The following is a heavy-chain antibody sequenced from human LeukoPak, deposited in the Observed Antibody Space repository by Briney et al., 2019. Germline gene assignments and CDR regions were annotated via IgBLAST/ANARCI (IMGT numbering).Heavy chain of an antibody. CDR1: GYTFTGYY. J-gene: IGHJ4*02. CDR2: INPNSGGT. D-gene: IGHD6-6*01. Sequence: ASVKVSCKASGYTFTGYYMHWVRQAPGQGLEWMGWINPNSGGTNSAQKFQGRVTMTRDTSISTAYMELSRLRSDDTAVYYCATLAARRGGSYWGQGTLVTVSS. CDR3: ATLAARRGGSY. V-gene: IGHV1-2*02.